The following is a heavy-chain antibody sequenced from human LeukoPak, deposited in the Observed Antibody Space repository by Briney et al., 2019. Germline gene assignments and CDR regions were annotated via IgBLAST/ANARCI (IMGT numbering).Heavy chain of an antibody. CDR1: GDSISSGDYY. J-gene: IGHJ3*02. CDR2: ISSSGST. V-gene: IGHV4-61*02. D-gene: IGHD2-8*01. Sequence: PSETLSLTCTVSGDSISSGDYYWSWIRQPAGKGLEWIGRISSSGSTNYNPSLKSRVTISVDTSKNQFSLKLSSVTAADTAVYFCARVQGFVRRNDIWGQGTMVTVSS. CDR3: ARVQGFVRRNDI.